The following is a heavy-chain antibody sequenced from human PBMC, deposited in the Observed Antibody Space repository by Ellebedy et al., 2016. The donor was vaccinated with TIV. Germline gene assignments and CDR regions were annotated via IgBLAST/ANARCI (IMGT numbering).Heavy chain of an antibody. CDR1: GFTLSSYV. CDR2: IGTAGDT. V-gene: IGHV3-13*01. D-gene: IGHD2-21*01. Sequence: GESPKISCAASGFTLSSYVMHWVRQGPGKGLEWVSAIGTAGDTYYPGPVKDRFTISRENAKNSLYLKITSLRAEDTAWYYCASVRFGDTAVDYWGQGTLVTVSS. CDR3: ASVRFGDTAVDY. J-gene: IGHJ4*03.